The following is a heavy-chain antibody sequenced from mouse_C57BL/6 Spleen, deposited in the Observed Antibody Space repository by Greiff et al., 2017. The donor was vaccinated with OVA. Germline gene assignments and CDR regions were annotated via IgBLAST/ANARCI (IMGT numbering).Heavy chain of an antibody. J-gene: IGHJ1*03. CDR3: ARGTTVVATPWYFDV. CDR1: GYSITSDY. V-gene: IGHV3-8*01. CDR2: ISYSGST. Sequence: EVKLMESGPGLAKPSQTLSLTCSVTGYSITSDYWNWIRKFPGNKLEYMGYISYSGSTYYNPSLKSRISITRDTSKNQYYLQLNSVTTEDTATYYWARGTTVVATPWYFDVWGTGTTVTVSS. D-gene: IGHD1-1*01.